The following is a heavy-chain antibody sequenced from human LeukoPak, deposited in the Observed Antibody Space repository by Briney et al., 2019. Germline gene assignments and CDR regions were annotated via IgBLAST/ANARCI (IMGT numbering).Heavy chain of an antibody. Sequence: PGRSLRLSCEASGFTFTGYGMHWVRQAPGKGLEWLAVISHDEKNKYYADSVKGRFTISRDNSKNTLYLQMNSLRAEDTAVYYCARDGGSSSWYFHMSILNNYYYYMDVWGKGTTVTVSS. CDR1: GFTFTGYG. D-gene: IGHD6-13*01. CDR2: ISHDEKNK. V-gene: IGHV3-30*03. J-gene: IGHJ6*03. CDR3: ARDGGSSSWYFHMSILNNYYYYMDV.